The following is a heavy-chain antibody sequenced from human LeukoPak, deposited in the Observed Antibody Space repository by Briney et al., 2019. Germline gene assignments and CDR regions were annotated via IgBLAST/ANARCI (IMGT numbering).Heavy chain of an antibody. J-gene: IGHJ4*02. D-gene: IGHD4-23*01. V-gene: IGHV4-4*09. CDR2: IYHSGST. Sequence: SETLSLTCTVAGGSISSYYWSWIRQPPGKGLEWIGYIYHSGSTDYNPSLKSRVTISVDTSKSQFSLKLTSVTAADTAVYYCATLTTVVTAYYFDHWGQGTLVTVSS. CDR1: GGSISSYY. CDR3: ATLTTVVTAYYFDH.